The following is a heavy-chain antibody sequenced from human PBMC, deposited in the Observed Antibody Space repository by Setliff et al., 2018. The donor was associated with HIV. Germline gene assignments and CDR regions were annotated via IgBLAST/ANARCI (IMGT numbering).Heavy chain of an antibody. D-gene: IGHD6-19*01. J-gene: IGHJ6*03. CDR2: IIPIFGTT. CDR3: ARGAWYTSGWHSSRYMDV. V-gene: IGHV1-69*13. CDR1: GGTFSSYA. Sequence: SVKVSCKASGGTFSSYAINWVRQAPGQGLEWMGGIIPIFGTTNFAQKFQGRVTITADESTSTAYMELSSLRAEDTAVYYCARGAWYTSGWHSSRYMDVWGKGTTVTVSS.